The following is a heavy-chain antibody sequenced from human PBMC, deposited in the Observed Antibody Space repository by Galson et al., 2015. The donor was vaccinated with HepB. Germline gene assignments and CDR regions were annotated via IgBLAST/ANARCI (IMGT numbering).Heavy chain of an antibody. Sequence: AVKVSCKASGYPFTGYYIHWVRQAPGQGLEWMGLINPNSGGTNYAQKFQGRVTMTRDTSISTAYMELSRLRSDDTAVYYCARGRSGYDLLGLYWGQGTLVTVSS. CDR1: GYPFTGYY. CDR3: ARGRSGYDLLGLY. CDR2: INPNSGGT. V-gene: IGHV1-2*06. D-gene: IGHD5-12*01. J-gene: IGHJ4*02.